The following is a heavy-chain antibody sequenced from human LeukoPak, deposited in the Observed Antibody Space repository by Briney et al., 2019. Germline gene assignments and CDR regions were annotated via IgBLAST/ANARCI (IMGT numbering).Heavy chain of an antibody. CDR1: GGSFSGYY. J-gene: IGHJ4*02. CDR2: IIHTGRT. Sequence: SETLSLTCAVYGGSFSGYYWTWIRQSPGMGLEWIGEIIHTGRTNYNPALTSRVSISVDTSKNQFSLELTSVTAADTAVYYCARGILVTVYAAFDYWGQGTLVTVSS. D-gene: IGHD2/OR15-2a*01. CDR3: ARGILVTVYAAFDY. V-gene: IGHV4-34*01.